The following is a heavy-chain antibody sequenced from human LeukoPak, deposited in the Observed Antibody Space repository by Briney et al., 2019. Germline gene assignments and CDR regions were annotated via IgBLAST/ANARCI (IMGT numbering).Heavy chain of an antibody. Sequence: ASVKVSCKTSGYTFTNYGLSWVRQVPGQGLEWLGWISAYNGNTNFAQKFQGRVSMTTETSTYTAFMELRSLRSDDTAVYYCARDGRVAASGGDYWGQGTLVTVSS. CDR1: GYTFTNYG. CDR3: ARDGRVAASGGDY. CDR2: ISAYNGNT. D-gene: IGHD1-26*01. J-gene: IGHJ4*02. V-gene: IGHV1-18*01.